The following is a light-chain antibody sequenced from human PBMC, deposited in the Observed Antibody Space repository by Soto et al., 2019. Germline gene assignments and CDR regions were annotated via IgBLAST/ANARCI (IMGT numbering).Light chain of an antibody. CDR2: ATS. CDR1: QGISSY. V-gene: IGKV1-8*01. Sequence: AIRMTQSPSSLSASTGDRVTITCRASQGISSYLAWFQQKPGRPPKLLMSATSTLQSDVPSRFSGSGSGTDFTLTISSLQPDDFATYYCQQYNSYSTWTFGQGTKVDIK. CDR3: QQYNSYSTWT. J-gene: IGKJ1*01.